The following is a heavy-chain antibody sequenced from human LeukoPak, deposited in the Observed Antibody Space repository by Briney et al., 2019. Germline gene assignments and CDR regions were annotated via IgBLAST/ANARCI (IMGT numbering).Heavy chain of an antibody. CDR2: ISYDGSNK. V-gene: IGHV3-30*04. CDR1: GLTFSSYA. CDR3: AREKIAAAGTGDY. Sequence: GGSVRLSCAASGLTFSSYAMHWVRQAPGKGLEWVAVISYDGSNKYYADSVKGRFTISRDNSKNTLYLQMNSLRAEDTAVYYCAREKIAAAGTGDYWGQGTLVTVSS. J-gene: IGHJ4*02. D-gene: IGHD6-13*01.